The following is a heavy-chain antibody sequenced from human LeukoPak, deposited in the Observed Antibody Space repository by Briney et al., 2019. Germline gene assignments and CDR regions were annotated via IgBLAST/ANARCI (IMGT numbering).Heavy chain of an antibody. V-gene: IGHV3-74*01. J-gene: IGHJ4*02. CDR3: ARDPKQLIVGAATGGD. CDR1: GFTFSSYW. D-gene: IGHD1-26*01. CDR2: ISTDGSST. Sequence: PGGSLRLSCAASGFTFSSYWMHWVRQAPGKGLVWVSRISTDGSSTSYADSVKGRFTISRDNAKNTLYLQMNSLTAEDTAVYYCARDPKQLIVGAATGGDWGQGTLVTVSS.